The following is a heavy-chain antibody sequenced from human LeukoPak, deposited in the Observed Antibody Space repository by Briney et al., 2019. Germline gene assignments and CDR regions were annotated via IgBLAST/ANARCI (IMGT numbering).Heavy chain of an antibody. Sequence: GGSLRLSCAASGFTFDDYAMHWVRQAPGKGLEWVSGISWNSGSIGYADSVKGRFTISRDNAKNSLYLQMNSLRAEDMALYYCAKEGYCSSTSCYPDYWGQGTLVTVSS. CDR3: AKEGYCSSTSCYPDY. J-gene: IGHJ4*02. CDR2: ISWNSGSI. V-gene: IGHV3-9*03. D-gene: IGHD2-2*01. CDR1: GFTFDDYA.